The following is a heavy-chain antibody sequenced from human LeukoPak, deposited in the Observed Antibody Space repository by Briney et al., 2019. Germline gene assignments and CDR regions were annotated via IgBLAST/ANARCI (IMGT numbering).Heavy chain of an antibody. Sequence: GGSLRLSCAASGFTFTDFYMSWIRQAPGKGLEWVSYISSSGTTIYYADSVMGRFTISRDNAKNSLYLQMNSLRAEDTAVYYCARALTGFIPGNWGQGTLVSVSS. CDR1: GFTFTDFY. D-gene: IGHD3-9*01. J-gene: IGHJ4*02. CDR3: ARALTGFIPGN. CDR2: ISSSGTTI. V-gene: IGHV3-11*01.